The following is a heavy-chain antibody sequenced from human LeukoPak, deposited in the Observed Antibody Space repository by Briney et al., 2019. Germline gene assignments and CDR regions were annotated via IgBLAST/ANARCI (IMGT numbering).Heavy chain of an antibody. CDR2: INPHNGDT. D-gene: IGHD6-19*01. CDR1: GYTFSSQG. CDR3: AREGIAVAVGLYYFDY. Sequence: ASVKVSCKASGYTFSSQGISWVRQAPGQGLERMGWINPHNGDTYYAQKVQGRVTMTTDTSTSTAYMELRSLRSDDTAVYYCAREGIAVAVGLYYFDYWGQGTLVTVSS. V-gene: IGHV1-18*01. J-gene: IGHJ4*02.